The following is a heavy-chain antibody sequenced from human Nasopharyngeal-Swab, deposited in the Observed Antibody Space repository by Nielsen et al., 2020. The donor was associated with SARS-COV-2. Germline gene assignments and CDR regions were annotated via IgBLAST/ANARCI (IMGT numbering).Heavy chain of an antibody. J-gene: IGHJ3*02. V-gene: IGHV2-5*02. D-gene: IGHD1-20*01. CDR2: IYWDDDK. CDR1: GFSLTTSPVG. Sequence: SGPTLVKPTQTLTLTCSFSGFSLTTSPVGVGWTRQPPGKALEWLAVIYWDDDKRYWPSLKSRLTITKDTSNNQVVLTVTNMDPVDTATYYCAHRRFFNGKWNEGTFDTWGQGTMVTVSS. CDR3: AHRRFFNGKWNEGTFDT.